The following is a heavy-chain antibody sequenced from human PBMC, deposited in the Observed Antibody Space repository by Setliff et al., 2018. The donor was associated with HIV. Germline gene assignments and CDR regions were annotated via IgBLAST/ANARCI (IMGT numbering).Heavy chain of an antibody. Sequence: ASETLSLTCTVSGGSISNYYWGWIRQSPGRGLEWIGSIHHSGSTYYNPSLKSRVTLSVDTSENQFSLRLSSVTAADTAVYYCARARITMTGGRLEPYAFDRWGQGTKVTVSS. CDR3: ARARITMTGGRLEPYAFDR. CDR1: GGSISNYY. J-gene: IGHJ3*01. D-gene: IGHD3-22*01. CDR2: IHHSGST. V-gene: IGHV4-39*07.